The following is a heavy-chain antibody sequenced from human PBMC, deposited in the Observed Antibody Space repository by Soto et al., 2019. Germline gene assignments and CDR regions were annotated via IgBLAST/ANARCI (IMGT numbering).Heavy chain of an antibody. CDR3: ARVGGTRGWY. CDR1: SDSISNYY. Sequence: QVRLQESGPGLVKPSETLSLTCTVSSDSISNYYWSWIRQPPGKGLEWIGYIHDSGRSNYNPSLKGRVKISVDTSKKQFSLKLNSVTAADTAVYYCARVGGTRGWYWGQGTLVTVSS. J-gene: IGHJ4*02. V-gene: IGHV4-59*01. D-gene: IGHD2-15*01. CDR2: IHDSGRS.